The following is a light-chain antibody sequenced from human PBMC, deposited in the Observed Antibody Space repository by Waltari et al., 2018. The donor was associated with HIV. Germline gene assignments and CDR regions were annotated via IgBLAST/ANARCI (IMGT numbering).Light chain of an antibody. V-gene: IGLV2-14*03. CDR1: SSDFGGYNY. CDR2: DVS. CDR3: SSYTSNSTDV. J-gene: IGLJ1*01. Sequence: QSALTQPAPVSGSPGQSITISCTGTSSDFGGYNYVSWYQQHQGRAPKVMIYDVSKRPSGVSNRFSGSKSGNTASLTISGLQAEDEADYYCSSYTSNSTDVFGTGTKVTVL.